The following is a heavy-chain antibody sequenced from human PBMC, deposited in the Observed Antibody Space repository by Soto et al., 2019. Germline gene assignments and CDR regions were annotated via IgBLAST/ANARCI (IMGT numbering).Heavy chain of an antibody. V-gene: IGHV3-23*01. CDR3: AKAANGDSSDFAR. Sequence: EVQLLESGGGLVQPGGSLRLSCAASGFTFSSYAMSWVRQAPGKGLDWVSAISGSGGSTYSADSVKGRFTISRDNPKNTLYLQMNCLRAEDTAIYYCAKAANGDSSDFARWGQGTLVAVSS. D-gene: IGHD4-17*01. CDR1: GFTFSSYA. CDR2: ISGSGGST. J-gene: IGHJ5*02.